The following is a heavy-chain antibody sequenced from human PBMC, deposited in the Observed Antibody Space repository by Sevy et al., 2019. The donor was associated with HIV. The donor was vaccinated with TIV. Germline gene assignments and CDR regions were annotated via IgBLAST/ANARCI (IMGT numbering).Heavy chain of an antibody. CDR2: IRRQAYGGTT. CDR3: TKSVVVPAAIYY. V-gene: IGHV3-49*03. CDR1: GFTFGDYS. J-gene: IGHJ4*02. Sequence: GGSLRLSCTGSGFTFGDYSMSWFRQAPGKGLEWVGFIRRQAYGGTTDYATSVKGRFIISRDDSKSIAYLQMDSLKTEDTAVYYCTKSVVVPAAIYYWGQGTLVTVSS. D-gene: IGHD2-2*01.